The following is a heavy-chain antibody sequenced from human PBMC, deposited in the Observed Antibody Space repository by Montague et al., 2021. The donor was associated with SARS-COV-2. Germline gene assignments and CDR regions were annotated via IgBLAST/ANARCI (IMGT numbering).Heavy chain of an antibody. D-gene: IGHD3-10*01. Sequence: TLSLTCNVSGDSISGSRHFWNWLRQHPGKGLEWIGYIYHTGTTHYRPSLKSRATLSVDISQNQFSLKLNPMTAADTAIYYCARGVSYGSGFLSEWGPGTLVIVSS. CDR2: IYHTGTT. CDR1: GDSISGSRHF. V-gene: IGHV4-31*03. CDR3: ARGVSYGSGFLSE. J-gene: IGHJ4*02.